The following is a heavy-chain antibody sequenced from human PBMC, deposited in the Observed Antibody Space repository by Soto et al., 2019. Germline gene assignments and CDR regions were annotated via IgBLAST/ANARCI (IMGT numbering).Heavy chain of an antibody. D-gene: IGHD1-26*01. CDR3: ERERATTIYHYGMDV. V-gene: IGHV3-48*02. J-gene: IGHJ6*02. CDR2: ISSISSTI. CDR1: GFTFSSYS. Sequence: EVQLVESGGGLVQPGGSLRLSCAASGFTFSSYSMNWVRQAPGKGLEWVSYISSISSTIYYADSVKGRFTISRDNAKNSLYLKMSSVRDAETAVYYCERERATTIYHYGMDVWGQGTPVTVSS.